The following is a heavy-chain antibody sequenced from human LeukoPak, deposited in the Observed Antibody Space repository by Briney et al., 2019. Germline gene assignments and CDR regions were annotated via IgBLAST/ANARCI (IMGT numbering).Heavy chain of an antibody. J-gene: IGHJ4*02. CDR1: GFTFSTYE. V-gene: IGHV3-48*03. CDR3: ARVTEYYIDY. Sequence: PGGSLRLSCAAFGFTFSTYEMNWVRQAPGKGLEWLSYMSNNGRTIYYADSVKGRFTISRDNAKNSLYLQMNSLRAEDTAVYYCARVTEYYIDYWGQGTQVTVSS. CDR2: MSNNGRTI.